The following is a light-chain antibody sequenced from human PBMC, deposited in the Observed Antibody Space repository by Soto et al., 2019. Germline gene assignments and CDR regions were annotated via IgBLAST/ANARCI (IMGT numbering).Light chain of an antibody. Sequence: QSVLTQPRSVSGSPGQSVTISCTGTSSDVGGYNYVSWYQQYPGEAPKVIIYEGIKRPSGVSNRFSGSNSGSTASLTISGLQAEDEADYYCCSYVGATTYVFGTGTKLTVL. CDR2: EGI. V-gene: IGLV2-11*01. J-gene: IGLJ1*01. CDR3: CSYVGATTYV. CDR1: SSDVGGYNY.